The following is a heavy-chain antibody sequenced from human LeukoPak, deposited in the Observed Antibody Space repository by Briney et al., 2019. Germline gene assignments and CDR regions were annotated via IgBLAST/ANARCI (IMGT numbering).Heavy chain of an antibody. CDR1: GGSITNYY. CDR2: VYYSGST. J-gene: IGHJ5*02. V-gene: IGHV4-59*08. Sequence: SETLSLTCTVSGGSITNYYWTWIRQPPGKGLEWIGYVYYSGSTNYNPSLKSRVTLSVDTSKNQFSLKVSSVTAADTAVYYCARAGPFGNWFDPWGQGTLVTVSS. D-gene: IGHD3-10*01. CDR3: ARAGPFGNWFDP.